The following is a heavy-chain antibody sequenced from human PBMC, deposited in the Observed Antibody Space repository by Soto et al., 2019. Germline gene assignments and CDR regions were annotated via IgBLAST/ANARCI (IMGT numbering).Heavy chain of an antibody. CDR3: ARGGFDYGPGGIEV. CDR2: TKSDGSGT. Sequence: EVQLVESGGGLLQPGGSLTLSCTASGFTFSNYWMHWVRQAPGKGLVWVSRTKSDGSGTSYTDSVKGRFTISRDNAYNTLYLQMSNLRAEDTAVYYCARGGFDYGPGGIEVWGKGTKVIVSS. CDR1: GFTFSNYW. D-gene: IGHD3-10*01. V-gene: IGHV3-74*01. J-gene: IGHJ6*04.